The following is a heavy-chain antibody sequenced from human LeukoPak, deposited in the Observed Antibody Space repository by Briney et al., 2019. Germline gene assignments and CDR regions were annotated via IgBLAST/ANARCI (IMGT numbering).Heavy chain of an antibody. CDR2: ISGSGGST. D-gene: IGHD3-3*01. J-gene: IGHJ4*02. V-gene: IGHV3-23*01. Sequence: PGGSLRLSCAASGFTFSSYAMSWVRQAPGKGLEWVSAISGSGGSTYYAGSVKGRFTISRDNSKNTLYLQMNSLRAEDTAVYYCAKDRDFWSGRLDYWGQGTLVTVSS. CDR1: GFTFSSYA. CDR3: AKDRDFWSGRLDY.